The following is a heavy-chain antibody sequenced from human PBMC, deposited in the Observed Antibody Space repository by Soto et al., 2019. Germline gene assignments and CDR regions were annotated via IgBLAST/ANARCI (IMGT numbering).Heavy chain of an antibody. J-gene: IGHJ5*02. D-gene: IGHD5-18*01. CDR1: VGTFSSYT. CDR3: ASHVDTAPVNWFDP. CDR2: IIPILGIA. V-gene: IGHV1-69*02. Sequence: QVQLVQSGAEVKKPGSSVKVSCKASVGTFSSYTISWVRQAPGQGLEWMGRIIPILGIANYAQKFQGRVTITADKSTSTAYMELSSLRSEDTAVYYGASHVDTAPVNWFDPWGQGTLVTVSS.